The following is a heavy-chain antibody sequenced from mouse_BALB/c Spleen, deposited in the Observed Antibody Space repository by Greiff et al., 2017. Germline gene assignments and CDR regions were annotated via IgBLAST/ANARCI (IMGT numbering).Heavy chain of an antibody. CDR3: ARDYYGYDGLAY. J-gene: IGHJ3*01. CDR1: GYTFTDYA. V-gene: IGHV1S137*01. CDR2: ISTCCGDA. Sequence: VQLQQSGAELVRPGLSVSISCTGSGYTFTDYAVHWVSQSHAKGLEWMGVISTCCGDASYTQKLKGKAIMTVDKSTSAAYMELARLTSEDSAIYYCARDYYGYDGLAYWGQGTLVTVSA. D-gene: IGHD2-2*01.